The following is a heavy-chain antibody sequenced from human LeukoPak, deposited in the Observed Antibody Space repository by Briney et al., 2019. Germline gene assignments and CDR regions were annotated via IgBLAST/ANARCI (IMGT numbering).Heavy chain of an antibody. CDR2: INPNSGGT. V-gene: IGHV1-2*02. Sequence: ASVKVSCKASGYTFTGYYMHWVRQAPGQGLEWMGWINPNSGGTTYAQNFQGRVTMTRDTSISTAYMELSRLRSDDTAVYYCARDQGGYDLGYWGQGTLVTVSS. J-gene: IGHJ4*02. CDR1: GYTFTGYY. D-gene: IGHD5-12*01. CDR3: ARDQGGYDLGY.